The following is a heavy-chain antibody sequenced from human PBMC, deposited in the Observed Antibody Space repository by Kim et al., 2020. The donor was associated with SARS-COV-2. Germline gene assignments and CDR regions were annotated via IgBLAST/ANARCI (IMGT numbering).Heavy chain of an antibody. J-gene: IGHJ5*02. V-gene: IGHV3-15*01. CDR3: TTGVYDYGDNWFDP. D-gene: IGHD4-17*01. CDR1: GFTFSNAW. Sequence: GGSLRLSCAASGFTFSNAWMSWVRQAPGKGLEWVGRIKSKTDGGTTDYAAPVKGRFTISRDDSKNTLYLQMNSLKTEDTAVYYCTTGVYDYGDNWFDPWGQGTLVTVSS. CDR2: IKSKTDGGTT.